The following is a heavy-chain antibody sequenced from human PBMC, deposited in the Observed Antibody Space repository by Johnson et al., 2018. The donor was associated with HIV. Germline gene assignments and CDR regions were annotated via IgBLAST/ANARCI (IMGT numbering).Heavy chain of an antibody. D-gene: IGHD6-6*01. Sequence: EVQLVESGGGLVQPGRSLRLSCAASGFTFDDYAMHWVRQAPGKGLEWVSGISWNSGSIGYADSVKGRFTISRDNAKNSLYLQMNSLRAEDTAVYYCASLVGSSSGEAFDIWGQGTTVTVSS. CDR3: ASLVGSSSGEAFDI. J-gene: IGHJ3*02. V-gene: IGHV3-9*01. CDR2: ISWNSGSI. CDR1: GFTFDDYA.